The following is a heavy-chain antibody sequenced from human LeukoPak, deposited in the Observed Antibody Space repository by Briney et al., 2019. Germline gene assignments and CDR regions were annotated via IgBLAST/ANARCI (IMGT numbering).Heavy chain of an antibody. V-gene: IGHV3-48*03. CDR1: GFTFSSYE. J-gene: IGHJ4*02. Sequence: GGSLRLSCAGSGFTFSSYEMNWVRQAPGKGLEWVSYISSRGDTIYYADSVRGRFTLYRDNAKNSLYLQMNSLRAEDTAVYYCARGYASAWCDYWGQGVLVTVSS. D-gene: IGHD6-19*01. CDR3: ARGYASAWCDY. CDR2: ISSRGDTI.